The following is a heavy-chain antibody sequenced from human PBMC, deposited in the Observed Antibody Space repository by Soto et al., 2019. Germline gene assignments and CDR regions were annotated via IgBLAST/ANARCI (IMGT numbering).Heavy chain of an antibody. D-gene: IGHD3-10*02. CDR3: ARDWLFDGALGGAGAFDI. CDR2: IWYDGSNK. CDR1: GFTFSSYG. Sequence: QVQLVESGGGVVQPGRSLRLSCAASGFTFSSYGMHWVRQAPGKGLEWVAVIWYDGSNKYYADSVKGRFTISRDNSKNTLYLQMNSLRAEDTAVYYCARDWLFDGALGGAGAFDIWGQGTMVTVSS. V-gene: IGHV3-33*01. J-gene: IGHJ3*02.